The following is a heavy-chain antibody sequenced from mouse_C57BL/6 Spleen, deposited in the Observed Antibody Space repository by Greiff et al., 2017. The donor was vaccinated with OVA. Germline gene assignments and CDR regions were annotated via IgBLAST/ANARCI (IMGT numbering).Heavy chain of an antibody. D-gene: IGHD2-4*01. CDR3: ARRWFDYDGGFAY. CDR2: ISNGGGST. Sequence: EVKVEESGGGLVQPGGSLKLSCAASGFTFSDYYMYWVRQTPEKRLEWVAYISNGGGSTYYPDTVKGRFTISRDNAKNTLYLQMSRLKSADAAMYDCARRWFDYDGGFAYWGQGTLVTVSA. V-gene: IGHV5-12*01. J-gene: IGHJ3*01. CDR1: GFTFSDYY.